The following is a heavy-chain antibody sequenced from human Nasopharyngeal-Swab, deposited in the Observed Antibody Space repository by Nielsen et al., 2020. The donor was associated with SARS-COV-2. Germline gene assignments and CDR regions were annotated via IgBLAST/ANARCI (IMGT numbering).Heavy chain of an antibody. V-gene: IGHV3-23*01. CDR2: ISGSGDTT. Sequence: WIRQPSGKGLEWVSIISGSGDTTYYADSVKERFTISRDNSKNTLYLQTNSLRVEDTAVYYCAKAPYLRGLDVWGQGTTVTVSS. D-gene: IGHD2-21*01. J-gene: IGHJ6*02. CDR3: AKAPYLRGLDV.